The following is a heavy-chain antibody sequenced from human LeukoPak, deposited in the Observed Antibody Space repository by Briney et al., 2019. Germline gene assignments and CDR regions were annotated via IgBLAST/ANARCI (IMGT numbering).Heavy chain of an antibody. Sequence: PGGSLRLSCAASGFTFSSYAMHWVRQAPVKGLEWVAVISYDGSNKYYADSVKGRFTISRDNSKNTLYLQMNSLRAEDTAVYYCARVSIGVGASNFDYWGQGTLVTVSS. D-gene: IGHD1-26*01. CDR2: ISYDGSNK. V-gene: IGHV3-30-3*01. CDR1: GFTFSSYA. CDR3: ARVSIGVGASNFDY. J-gene: IGHJ4*02.